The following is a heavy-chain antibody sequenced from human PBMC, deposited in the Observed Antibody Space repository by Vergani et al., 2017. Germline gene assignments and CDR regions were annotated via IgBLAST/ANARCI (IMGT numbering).Heavy chain of an antibody. Sequence: QVQLVESGGGVVQPGRSLRLSCAASGFTFSSYGMHWVRQAPGKGLEWVAVISYDGSNKYYADSVKGRFTISRDNSKNTLYLQVNSLRAEDTAVYYCASSYCSSTSCYWYWFDPWGQGTLVTVSS. CDR2: ISYDGSNK. D-gene: IGHD2-2*01. J-gene: IGHJ5*02. CDR3: ASSYCSSTSCYWYWFDP. CDR1: GFTFSSYG. V-gene: IGHV3-30*03.